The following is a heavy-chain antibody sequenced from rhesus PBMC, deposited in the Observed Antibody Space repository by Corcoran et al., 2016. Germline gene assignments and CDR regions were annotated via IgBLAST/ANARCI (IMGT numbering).Heavy chain of an antibody. CDR2: IYGSGGGT. D-gene: IGHD1-7*02. Sequence: QGQLQESGPGLVKPSETLSLTCAVSGGSILDDYYWSWLRQPPGKGLEWFGYIYGSGGGTNYNPSLQNRVTISIDTTKNQFSLKLSSVTAADTALYYCARTSDNWNDGYFDYWGQGVLVTVSS. CDR3: ARTSDNWNDGYFDY. J-gene: IGHJ4*01. V-gene: IGHV4-106*01. CDR1: GGSILDDYY.